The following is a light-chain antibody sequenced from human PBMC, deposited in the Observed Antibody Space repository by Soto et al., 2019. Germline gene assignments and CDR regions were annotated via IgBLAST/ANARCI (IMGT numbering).Light chain of an antibody. CDR2: EVN. J-gene: IGLJ2*01. Sequence: QSALTQPASVSGSPGQSITISCTGTSSDVGSYDLVSGYQHHSGKAPKIIIYEVNKRPSGISDRFSGSKSGNTASLTISGLQGEDEADYFCCSFVRTNGLLFGGGTKLTVL. V-gene: IGLV2-23*02. CDR1: SSDVGSYDL. CDR3: CSFVRTNGLL.